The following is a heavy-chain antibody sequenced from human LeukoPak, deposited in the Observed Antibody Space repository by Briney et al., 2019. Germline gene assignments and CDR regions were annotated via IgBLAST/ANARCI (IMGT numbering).Heavy chain of an antibody. J-gene: IGHJ6*03. CDR2: IIPIFGTA. CDR1: GGTFSSYA. CDR3: ARVGDLGYYYYYMDV. Sequence: ASVKVSCKASGGTFSSYAISWVRQAPGQGLEWMGGIIPIFGTANYAQKFQGRVTITADESTSTAYMELSSLRSEDTAVYYCARVGDLGYYYYYMDVWGKGTTVTVSS. V-gene: IGHV1-69*13. D-gene: IGHD3-16*01.